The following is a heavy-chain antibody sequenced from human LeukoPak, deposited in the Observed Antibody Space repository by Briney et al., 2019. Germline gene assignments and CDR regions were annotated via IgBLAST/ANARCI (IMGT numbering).Heavy chain of an antibody. Sequence: GGSLRLSCAASGFTFSSYSMNWVRQAPGKGLEWVSSISSSSSYIYYADSVKGRFTISRDNSKNTLYLQMNSLRAEDTAVYYCARKGSSSAIYWGQGTLVTVSS. CDR3: ARKGSSSAIY. CDR2: ISSSSSYI. V-gene: IGHV3-21*01. CDR1: GFTFSSYS. D-gene: IGHD6-13*01. J-gene: IGHJ4*02.